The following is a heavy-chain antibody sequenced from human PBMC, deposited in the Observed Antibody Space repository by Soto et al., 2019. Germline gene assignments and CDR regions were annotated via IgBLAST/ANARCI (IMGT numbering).Heavy chain of an antibody. CDR1: GYTFTGYY. D-gene: IGHD2-2*01. Sequence: QVQLVQSGAEVKKPGASVKVSCKASGYTFTGYYMHWVRQAPGQGLEWMGWINPNSGGTNYAQKFQGWVPMTGDTSISTAYMERSGLGSDDTAVYYCARGREVGDWYFDLWGRGTLVTVSS. CDR2: INPNSGGT. CDR3: ARGREVGDWYFDL. V-gene: IGHV1-2*04. J-gene: IGHJ2*01.